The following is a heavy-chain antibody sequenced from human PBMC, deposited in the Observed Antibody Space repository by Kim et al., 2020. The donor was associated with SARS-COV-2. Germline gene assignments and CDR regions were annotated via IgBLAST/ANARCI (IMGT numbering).Heavy chain of an antibody. J-gene: IGHJ4*02. V-gene: IGHV1-69*01. D-gene: IGHD1-26*01. Sequence: AQKFQGRVTITADESTSTAYMELSSLRSEDTAVYYCARVGVGATKRSFDYWGQGTLVTVSS. CDR3: ARVGVGATKRSFDY.